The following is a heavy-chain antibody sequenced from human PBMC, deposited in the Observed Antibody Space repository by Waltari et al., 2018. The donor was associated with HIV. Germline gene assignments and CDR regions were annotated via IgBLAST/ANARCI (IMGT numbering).Heavy chain of an antibody. CDR2: SRTKTYGGTT. J-gene: IGHJ4*02. V-gene: IGHV3-49*04. CDR3: SRQHDSSGYFTRGLFYFDY. Sequence: EIQLVESGGGLVQPGQSLRLSCSTSGFNFGDYAIIWVRMAPGKGLEWVGLSRTKTYGGTTENAASVKGRFTISRDDSKSIAYLQMNGLKTEDTAVYFCSRQHDSSGYFTRGLFYFDYWGQGTLVTVSS. D-gene: IGHD3-22*01. CDR1: GFNFGDYA.